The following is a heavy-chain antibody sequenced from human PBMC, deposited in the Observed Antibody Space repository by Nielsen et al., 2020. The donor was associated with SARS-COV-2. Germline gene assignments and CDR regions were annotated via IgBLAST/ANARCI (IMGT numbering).Heavy chain of an antibody. D-gene: IGHD6-19*01. CDR3: ARGTAVADTYYFDY. J-gene: IGHJ4*02. CDR2: ISYDGSNK. Sequence: VRQAPGKGLEWVAVISYDGSNKYYADSVKGRFTISRDNSKNTLYLQMNSLRAEDTAVYYCARGTAVADTYYFDYWGQGTLVTVSS. V-gene: IGHV3-30-3*01.